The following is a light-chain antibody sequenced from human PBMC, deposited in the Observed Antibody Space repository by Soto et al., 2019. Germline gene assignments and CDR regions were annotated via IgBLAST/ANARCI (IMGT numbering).Light chain of an antibody. CDR3: QEYLQWPPGM. CDR1: QSINSN. V-gene: IGKV3-15*01. CDR2: GAS. J-gene: IGKJ1*01. Sequence: EIVLTQSPGTLSLSPGERATLSCRASQSINSNFLAWYQQKPGQAPRLLIYGASTRAPGISARFSGSGSGTEFTLTISTLQSEDFAVYYCQEYLQWPPGMFGQGTKVDIK.